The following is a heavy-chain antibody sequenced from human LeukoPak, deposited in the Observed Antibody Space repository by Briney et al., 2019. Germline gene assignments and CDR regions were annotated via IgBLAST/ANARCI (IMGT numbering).Heavy chain of an antibody. V-gene: IGHV4-59*01. J-gene: IGHJ4*02. CDR1: GGSISSYY. Sequence: SEALSLTCTVSGGSISSYYWSWIRQPPGKGLEWIGYIYYSGSTNYNPSLKSRVTISVETSKNQFSLKLSSVTAADTAVYYCAGHYCSGGSCYPRYWGQGTLVTVSS. CDR2: IYYSGST. D-gene: IGHD2-15*01. CDR3: AGHYCSGGSCYPRY.